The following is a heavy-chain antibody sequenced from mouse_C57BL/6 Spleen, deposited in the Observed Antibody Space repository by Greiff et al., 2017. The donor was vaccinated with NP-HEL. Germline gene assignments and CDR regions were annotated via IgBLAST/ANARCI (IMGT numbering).Heavy chain of an antibody. D-gene: IGHD2-3*01. CDR3: ARSREDGYYKDWYFDV. CDR2: IYPRSGNT. Sequence: QVQLQQSGAELARPGASVKLSCKASGYTFTSYGISWVKQRTGQGLEWIGEIYPRSGNTYYNEKFKGKATLTADKSSSTAYMELRSLTSEDSAVYVCARSREDGYYKDWYFDVWGTGTTVTVSS. CDR1: GYTFTSYG. J-gene: IGHJ1*03. V-gene: IGHV1-81*01.